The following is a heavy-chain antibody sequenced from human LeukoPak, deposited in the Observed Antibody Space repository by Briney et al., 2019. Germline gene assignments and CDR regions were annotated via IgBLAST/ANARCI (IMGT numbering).Heavy chain of an antibody. CDR3: ARIHQYYSDGNGYYER. CDR1: GYSFTVNY. CDR2: INPNTGGT. V-gene: IGHV1-2*02. D-gene: IGHD3-22*01. Sequence: GASVKVSCKTSGYSFTVNYIHWVRQAPGQGLEWMGWINPNTGGTNYARKFQGRVTMTRDTSISTAYMELSSLRSDDTAVYYCARIHQYYSDGNGYYERWGQGTLVTVSP. J-gene: IGHJ4*02.